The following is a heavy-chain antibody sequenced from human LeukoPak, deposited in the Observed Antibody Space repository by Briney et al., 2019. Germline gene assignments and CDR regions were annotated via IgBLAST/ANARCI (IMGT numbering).Heavy chain of an antibody. V-gene: IGHV1-18*01. CDR3: ATESHRLYDYVWGSYESKHY. CDR2: INAYNGNT. J-gene: IGHJ4*02. Sequence: HRASMKVSCKASGYTFTNYGISWVRQAPGQGLEWMGWINAYNGNTNYAQKLQGRVTMTTDTSTSTAYMELRSLRSDDTAVYYCATESHRLYDYVWGSYESKHYWGQGTLVTVSS. D-gene: IGHD3-16*01. CDR1: GYTFTNYG.